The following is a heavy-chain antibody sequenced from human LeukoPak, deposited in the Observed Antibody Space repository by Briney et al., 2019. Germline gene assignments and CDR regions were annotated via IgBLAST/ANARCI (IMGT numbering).Heavy chain of an antibody. D-gene: IGHD2-2*01. CDR1: GGSISSYY. V-gene: IGHV4-4*07. Sequence: SETLSLTCTVSGGSISSYYWSWIRQPAGKGLEWIGRIYTSGSTNYNPSLKSRVTISVDTSKNQFSLKLSSVTAADTAVYYCARESIVVVPPDYYYYYMDVWGKGTTVTVSS. CDR2: IYTSGST. CDR3: ARESIVVVPPDYYYYYMDV. J-gene: IGHJ6*03.